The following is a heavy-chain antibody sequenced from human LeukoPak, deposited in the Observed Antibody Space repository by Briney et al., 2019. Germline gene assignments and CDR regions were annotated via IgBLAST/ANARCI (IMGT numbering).Heavy chain of an antibody. CDR1: GGSIGSSY. V-gene: IGHV4-59*08. CDR2: ISYSGST. D-gene: IGHD5-24*01. J-gene: IGHJ5*02. CDR3: ARRGVEMAPVRPDNWFDP. Sequence: SETLSVTCTVSGGSIGSSYWGWIRQPPGKGLEWIGYISYSGSTKYNPSLKSRVTLSVDTSKNQFSLKVNSVTAADTAVYYCARRGVEMAPVRPDNWFDPWGQGTLVTVSS.